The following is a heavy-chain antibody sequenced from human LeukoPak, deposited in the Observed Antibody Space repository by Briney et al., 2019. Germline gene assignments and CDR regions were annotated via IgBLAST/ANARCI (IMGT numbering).Heavy chain of an antibody. CDR3: AKVGPTRFLDEYDY. CDR1: GFTFSTYA. J-gene: IGHJ4*02. Sequence: PGGSLRLSCAASGFTFSTYAIHWVRQAPGKGLEWVAVISFDGNNKHYADSVEGRFTISRDNSKNTLYLQMNSLRAEDTAVYYCAKVGPTRFLDEYDYWGQGTLVTVSS. CDR2: ISFDGNNK. D-gene: IGHD3-3*01. V-gene: IGHV3-30-3*01.